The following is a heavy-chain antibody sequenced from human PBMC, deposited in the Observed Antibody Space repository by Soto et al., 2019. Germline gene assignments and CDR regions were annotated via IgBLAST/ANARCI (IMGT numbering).Heavy chain of an antibody. CDR2: ISGSGGST. Sequence: VQLVQSGAEVKKPGSSVKVSCKASGGTFSSYAMSWVRQAPGKGLEWVSAISGSGGSTYYADSVKGRFTISRDNSKNTLYLQMNSLRAEDTAVYYCAKDYSSGWYIGMDVWGQGTTVTVSS. V-gene: IGHV3-23*04. J-gene: IGHJ6*02. CDR3: AKDYSSGWYIGMDV. D-gene: IGHD6-19*01. CDR1: GGTFSSYA.